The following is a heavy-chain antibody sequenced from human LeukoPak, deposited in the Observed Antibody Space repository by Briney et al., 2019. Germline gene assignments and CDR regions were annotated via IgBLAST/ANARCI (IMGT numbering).Heavy chain of an antibody. Sequence: GASVKVSCKASGYTFTGYYMHWVRQAPGQGLEWMGWINPNSGGTNYAQKFQGRVTMTRDTSISTAYMELSRLRSDDTAVYYCASDFRIAARPGWFDPWGQGTLVTVSS. D-gene: IGHD6-6*01. CDR3: ASDFRIAARPGWFDP. J-gene: IGHJ5*02. CDR1: GYTFTGYY. V-gene: IGHV1-2*02. CDR2: INPNSGGT.